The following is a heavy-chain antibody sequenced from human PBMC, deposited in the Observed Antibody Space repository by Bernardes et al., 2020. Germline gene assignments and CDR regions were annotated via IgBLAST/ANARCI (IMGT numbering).Heavy chain of an antibody. D-gene: IGHD2-15*01. CDR2: IGTAGDT. CDR3: ARARGYCSGGSCYSAFDI. Sequence: GGSLRLSCAASGFTFSSYDMHWVRQATGKGLEWVSAIGTAGDTYYPGSVKGRFTISRENAKNSLYLQMNSLRAGDTAVYYCARARGYCSGGSCYSAFDIWGQGTMVTVSS. CDR1: GFTFSSYD. V-gene: IGHV3-13*01. J-gene: IGHJ3*02.